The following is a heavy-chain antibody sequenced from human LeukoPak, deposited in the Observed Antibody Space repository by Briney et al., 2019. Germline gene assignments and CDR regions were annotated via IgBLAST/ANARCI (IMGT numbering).Heavy chain of an antibody. CDR2: FWADGSKQ. J-gene: IGHJ4*02. CDR3: ARDDVDGNAERGGFDY. CDR1: GYTFSDYG. Sequence: GGSLRLSCAASGYTFSDYGMHWVRQAPGKGLEWVAAFWADGSKQSYEDSVKGRFTISRDISKSTLYLQMNSLRVEDTAVYYCARDDVDGNAERGGFDYWGQGSLVTVSS. D-gene: IGHD1-26*01. V-gene: IGHV3-33*01.